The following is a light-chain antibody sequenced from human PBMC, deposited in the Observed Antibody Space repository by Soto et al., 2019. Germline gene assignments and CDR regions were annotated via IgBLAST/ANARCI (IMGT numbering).Light chain of an antibody. Sequence: QSALTQPRSVSGSPGQSVTISCTGTSSDVGDYNYVSWYQQYPGKAPKLVIYDVSKRPSGVPDRFSGYKSGNTASLTISGLQAEDEADYYCCSFAGSYTFWVFGGGTKVTV. CDR2: DVS. V-gene: IGLV2-11*01. CDR3: CSFAGSYTFWV. J-gene: IGLJ3*02. CDR1: SSDVGDYNY.